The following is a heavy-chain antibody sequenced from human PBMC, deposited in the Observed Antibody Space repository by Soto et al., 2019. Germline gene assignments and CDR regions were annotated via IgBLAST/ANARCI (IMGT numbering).Heavy chain of an antibody. CDR3: ARGGYYDSSGYYYHY. Sequence: QVQLQESGPGLVKPSQTLSLTSIFSVGPISCGGSSWSGIRQHPGKGLEWFGYIYYSGSTYYNPSLKIRVTISVDSSKNQFSLKLSSVTAADTAVYYCARGGYYDSSGYYYHYWGQGTLVTVSS. CDR2: IYYSGST. D-gene: IGHD3-22*01. CDR1: VGPISCGGSS. J-gene: IGHJ4*02. V-gene: IGHV4-31*03.